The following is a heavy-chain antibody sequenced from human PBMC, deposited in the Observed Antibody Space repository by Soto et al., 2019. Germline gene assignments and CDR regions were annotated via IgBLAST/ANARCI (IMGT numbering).Heavy chain of an antibody. Sequence: XSVKVSCKASGYIFTDYHIHWVRQAPGQGLEWLGRINPKSGGTSTAQKFQGWVTMTTDTSISTASMELTRLTSDDTAIYYCARGDSTDCSNGVCSFFYNHDMDVWGQGTTLTVSS. D-gene: IGHD2-8*01. CDR1: GYIFTDYH. J-gene: IGHJ6*02. CDR2: INPKSGGT. V-gene: IGHV1-2*04. CDR3: ARGDSTDCSNGVCSFFYNHDMDV.